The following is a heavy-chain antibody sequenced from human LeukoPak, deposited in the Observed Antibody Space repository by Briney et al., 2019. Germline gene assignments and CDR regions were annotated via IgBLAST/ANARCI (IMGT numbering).Heavy chain of an antibody. V-gene: IGHV3-74*01. Sequence: PGGSLRLSCAASGFTFNTYWMHCVSQAPEKGLVWVSRVTPDGSSTAYADSVMGRFTIYRDNAKNMLYLQMNSLRAEDTAVYYCASGVYDSLYYFDYWGRGPLVTVSS. CDR2: VTPDGSST. CDR3: ASGVYDSLYYFDY. J-gene: IGHJ4*02. D-gene: IGHD5/OR15-5a*01. CDR1: GFTFNTYW.